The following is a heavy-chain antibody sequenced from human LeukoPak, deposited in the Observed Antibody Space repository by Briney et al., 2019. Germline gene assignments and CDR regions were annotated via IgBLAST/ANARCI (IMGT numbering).Heavy chain of an antibody. CDR3: AKDPPDYGMDV. V-gene: IGHV3-30*04. J-gene: IGHJ6*02. CDR1: GFTFSSYA. CDR2: ISYDGSNK. Sequence: PGGSLRLSCAASGFTFSSYAMHWVRQAPGKGLEWVAVISYDGSNKYYADSVKGRFTISRDNSKNTLYLQMNSLRAEDTAVYYCAKDPPDYGMDVWGQGTTVTVSS.